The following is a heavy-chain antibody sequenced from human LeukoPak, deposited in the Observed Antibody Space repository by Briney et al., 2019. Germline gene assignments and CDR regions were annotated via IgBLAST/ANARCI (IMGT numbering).Heavy chain of an antibody. CDR1: GLTFSNYG. V-gene: IGHV3-30*02. CDR3: ATENDYGDYSFDY. CDR2: IRYDGRNK. D-gene: IGHD4-17*01. J-gene: IGHJ4*02. Sequence: GGSLRLSCAAAGLTFSNYGMHWVRQAPGKGLQWVAYIRYDGRNKYSADSVKGRFTIYRDNSKSTLYLQMNSLRAEDTAVYYCATENDYGDYSFDYWGQGTLVTVSS.